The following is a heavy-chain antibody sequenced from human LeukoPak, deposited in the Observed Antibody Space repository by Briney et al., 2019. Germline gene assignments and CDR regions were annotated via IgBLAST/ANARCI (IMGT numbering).Heavy chain of an antibody. J-gene: IGHJ4*02. D-gene: IGHD2-15*01. CDR1: GGTFSSYT. CDR2: IIPILGIA. CDR3: ARALRSAAIDY. V-gene: IGHV1-69*02. Sequence: GASVKASCKASGGTFSSYTISWVRQAPGQGLEWMGRIIPILGIANHAQKFQGRVTITADKSTSTAYMELSSLRSEDTAVYYCARALRSAAIDYWGQGTLVTVSS.